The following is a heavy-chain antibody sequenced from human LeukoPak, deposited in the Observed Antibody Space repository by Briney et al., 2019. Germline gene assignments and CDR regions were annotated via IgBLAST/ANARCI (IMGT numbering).Heavy chain of an antibody. Sequence: PSETLSLTCAVSGYSITDGYYWGWIRQPPGKGPEYIGFVYHSGSTYYNPSLRRRVTMSVDTSKNQFSLNLTSVTAADTAVYFCARVVGSSSSKNWFDPWGQGTLVTVSS. J-gene: IGHJ5*02. CDR2: VYHSGST. CDR1: GYSITDGYY. D-gene: IGHD2-2*01. CDR3: ARVVGSSSSKNWFDP. V-gene: IGHV4-38-2*01.